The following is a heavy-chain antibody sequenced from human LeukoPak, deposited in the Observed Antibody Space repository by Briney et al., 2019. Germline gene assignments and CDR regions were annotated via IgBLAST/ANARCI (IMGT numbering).Heavy chain of an antibody. CDR2: IRADAVTT. Sequence: GGSLRLSCATSGFIFSHHGMNWVRQAPGKGLEWVSGIRADAVTTYYADPVKGRFIISRDNSKNTVYLQMNSLSAEDAAVYYCVKDDGWVQYANWGQGTLVTVSS. CDR3: VKDDGWVQYAN. CDR1: GFIFSHHG. V-gene: IGHV3-23*01. J-gene: IGHJ4*02. D-gene: IGHD5-24*01.